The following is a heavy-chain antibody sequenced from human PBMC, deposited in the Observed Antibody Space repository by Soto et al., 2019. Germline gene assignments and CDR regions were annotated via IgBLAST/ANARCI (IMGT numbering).Heavy chain of an antibody. CDR3: ARHSSGWFSWFDP. V-gene: IGHV4-39*01. CDR2: VYYSGST. D-gene: IGHD6-13*01. J-gene: IGHJ5*02. Sequence: SETLSLTCTVSGGSISSSSYYWGWIRQPPGKGLEWIATVYYSGSTYYNPSLKSRVTISVDTSKNRFSVKLNSVTAADTAVYYCARHSSGWFSWFDPWGQGTLVTVSS. CDR1: GGSISSSSYY.